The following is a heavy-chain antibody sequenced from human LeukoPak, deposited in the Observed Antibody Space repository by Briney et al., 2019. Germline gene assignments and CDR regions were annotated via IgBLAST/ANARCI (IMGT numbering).Heavy chain of an antibody. D-gene: IGHD3-3*01. CDR2: IYYSGST. Sequence: PSETLSLTCTVSGGSLSSSSYYWGWIRQPPGKGLEWIGSIYYSGSTYYNPSLKSRVTISVDTSKNQFSLKLSSVTAADTAVYYCASRYDFWSGYYPFDYWGQGTLVTVSS. CDR3: ASRYDFWSGYYPFDY. V-gene: IGHV4-39*01. J-gene: IGHJ4*02. CDR1: GGSLSSSSYY.